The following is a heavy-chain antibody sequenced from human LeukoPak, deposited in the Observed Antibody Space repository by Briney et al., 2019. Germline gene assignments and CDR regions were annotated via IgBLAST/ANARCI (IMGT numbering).Heavy chain of an antibody. CDR3: ARNWFDP. J-gene: IGHJ5*02. V-gene: IGHV3-53*05. Sequence: GGSLRLSCAASGFTVSSDYMSWVRQAPGKGLEWVSVIYSGGSTYYPDSVKGRFTISRDKSKNTVYLQMNSLRFEDTAMYYCARNWFDPWGQGTLVTVSS. CDR2: IYSGGST. CDR1: GFTVSSDY.